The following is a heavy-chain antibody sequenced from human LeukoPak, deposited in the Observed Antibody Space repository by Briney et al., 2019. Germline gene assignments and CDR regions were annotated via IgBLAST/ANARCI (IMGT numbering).Heavy chain of an antibody. D-gene: IGHD2-8*02. V-gene: IGHV3-64*01. CDR1: GFTFSSYA. CDR2: VSSNGGST. J-gene: IGHJ6*02. CDR3: AWRRMSHYDMDV. Sequence: PGGSLRLSCAASGFTFSSYAMHWVRQAPGKGLEFVSAVSSNGGSTYYANSLKGRFTISRDNSKNTLYLQMGSLRAEDMAVYYCAWRRMSHYDMDVWGQGTTVTVSS.